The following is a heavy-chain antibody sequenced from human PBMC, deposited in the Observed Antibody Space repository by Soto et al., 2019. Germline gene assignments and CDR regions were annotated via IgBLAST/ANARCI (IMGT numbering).Heavy chain of an antibody. CDR2: IIPIFGTA. Sequence: QVQLVQSGAEVKKPGSSVKVSCKASGGTFSSYAICWVRQAPGQGLEWMEGIIPIFGTANDAQKYEGRVTITADESTSTAYMQLSSLRSEDTAVYYCATTISYCISTSCSLRDYGMDVWGQGTTVTVSS. CDR1: GGTFSSYA. CDR3: ATTISYCISTSCSLRDYGMDV. V-gene: IGHV1-69*12. J-gene: IGHJ6*02. D-gene: IGHD2-2*01.